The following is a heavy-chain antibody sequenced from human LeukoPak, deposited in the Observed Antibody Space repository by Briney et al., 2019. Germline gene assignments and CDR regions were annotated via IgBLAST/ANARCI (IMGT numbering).Heavy chain of an antibody. CDR1: GGSISSYY. CDR3: ARDRKSGYGRVIDY. V-gene: IGHV4-4*07. D-gene: IGHD5-12*01. Sequence: SGTLSLTCTVSGGSISSYYWSWIRQPPGKGLEWIGRIYTRGSTKYNPSLKSRVTMSVDTSKNQFSLKLSSVTAADTAVYYCARDRKSGYGRVIDYWGQGTLVTVSS. J-gene: IGHJ4*02. CDR2: IYTRGST.